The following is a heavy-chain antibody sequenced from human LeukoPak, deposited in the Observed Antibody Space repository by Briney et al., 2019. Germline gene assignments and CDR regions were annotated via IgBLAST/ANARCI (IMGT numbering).Heavy chain of an antibody. CDR2: IYYRGST. D-gene: IGHD6-19*01. CDR1: GGSISSGGYY. J-gene: IGHJ4*02. Sequence: PSHTLSLACTLSGGSISSGGYYSSWIRQHRGKGLEWIGYIYYRGSTYYNPSLKSRVTISVDTPKPQFSLKLSSVSAAATAVYYCARGAVAGTRFPKTQFDYGGEGTLVSVSS. CDR3: ARGAVAGTRFPKTQFDY. V-gene: IGHV4-31*03.